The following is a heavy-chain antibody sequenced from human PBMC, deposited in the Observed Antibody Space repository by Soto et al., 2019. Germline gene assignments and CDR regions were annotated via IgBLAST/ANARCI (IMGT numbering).Heavy chain of an antibody. Sequence: SETLSLSCTVSGGSISSYYWSWIRQPPGKGLEWIGYIYYSGSTNYNPSLKSRVTISVDTSKNQFSLKLSSVTAADTAVYYCARGRYSSSSKGWFDPWGQGTPVTVSS. V-gene: IGHV4-59*01. CDR1: GGSISSYY. D-gene: IGHD6-6*01. CDR2: IYYSGST. J-gene: IGHJ5*02. CDR3: ARGRYSSSSKGWFDP.